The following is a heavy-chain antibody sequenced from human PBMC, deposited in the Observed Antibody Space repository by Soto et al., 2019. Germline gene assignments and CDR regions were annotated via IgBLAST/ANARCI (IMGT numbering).Heavy chain of an antibody. V-gene: IGHV5-51*01. J-gene: IGHJ3*02. CDR3: ARSGRYYDSSGYPDAFDI. Sequence: GESLKISCKGSGYSFTSYWIGWVRQMPGKGLEWMGIIYPGDSDTRYSPSFQGQVTISADKSISTAHLQWSSLKASDTAIYYCARSGRYYDSSGYPDAFDIWGQGTMVTVSS. CDR1: GYSFTSYW. D-gene: IGHD3-22*01. CDR2: IYPGDSDT.